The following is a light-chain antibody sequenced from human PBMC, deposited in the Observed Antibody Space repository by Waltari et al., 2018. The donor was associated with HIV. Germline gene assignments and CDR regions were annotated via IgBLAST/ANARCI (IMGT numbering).Light chain of an antibody. J-gene: IGLJ2*01. CDR1: SRDVGSYNL. CDR2: EGS. CDR3: CSYAGSSTLEV. V-gene: IGLV2-23*01. Sequence: QYALTQPASVSGSPGQSITISCTGTSRDVGSYNLVSWYQQHPGKAPKLMIYEGSKRPSGVSNRFSGSKSGNTASLTISGLQAEDEADYYCCSYAGSSTLEVFGGGTKLTVL.